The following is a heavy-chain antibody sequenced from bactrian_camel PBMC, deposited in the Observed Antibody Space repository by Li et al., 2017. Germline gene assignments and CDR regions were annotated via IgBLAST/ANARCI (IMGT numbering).Heavy chain of an antibody. CDR2: INSHGGST. D-gene: IGHD2*01. J-gene: IGHJ4*01. V-gene: IGHV3S40*01. CDR1: GYTHVYTRYT. Sequence: VQLVESGGGSVETGGSLRLSCTASGYTHVYTRYTLAWFRQAPGKGFEWVARINSHGGSTYYADSVRGRFTISRDNAKNELYLQLNDLKLDDTGVYYCYQGAWYANAAKPPTQGTQVTVS.